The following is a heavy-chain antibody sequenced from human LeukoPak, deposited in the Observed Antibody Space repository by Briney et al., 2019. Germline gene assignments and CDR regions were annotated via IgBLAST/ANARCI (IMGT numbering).Heavy chain of an antibody. D-gene: IGHD3-22*01. CDR3: ARVKSSSWWFYYDSSGRDYFDY. Sequence: ASVKVSCKASGYTFTSYGISWVRQAPGQGLEWMGWISAYNGNTSYAQKLQGRVTMTTDTSTSTAYMELRSLRSDDTAVYYCARVKSSSWWFYYDSSGRDYFDYWGQGTLVTVSS. J-gene: IGHJ4*02. CDR1: GYTFTSYG. V-gene: IGHV1-18*01. CDR2: ISAYNGNT.